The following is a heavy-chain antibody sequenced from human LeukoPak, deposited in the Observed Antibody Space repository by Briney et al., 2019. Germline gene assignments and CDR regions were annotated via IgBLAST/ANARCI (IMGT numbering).Heavy chain of an antibody. CDR3: ARAIAAAGTLDY. D-gene: IGHD6-13*01. Sequence: ASVKVSCKASGGTFSSYAISWVRQAPGQGLEWMGWIIPIFGTANYAQKFQGRVTITADESTSTAYMELSSLRSEDTAVYYCARAIAAAGTLDYWGQGTLVTVSS. CDR2: IIPIFGTA. J-gene: IGHJ4*02. CDR1: GGTFSSYA. V-gene: IGHV1-69*13.